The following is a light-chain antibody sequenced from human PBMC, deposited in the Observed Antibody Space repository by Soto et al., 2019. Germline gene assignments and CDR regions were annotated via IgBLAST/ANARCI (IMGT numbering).Light chain of an antibody. V-gene: IGLV1-44*01. CDR2: STN. Sequence: QSVLTQPPAASGTPGERVTISCSGSSSNIGSNTVNWYQQLPGTAPKPLIYSTNQRPSGVPDRFSGSKSGTSASLAISGLQSEDEADYYCAAWDDSLNGWVFGGGTQLTV. J-gene: IGLJ3*02. CDR1: SSNIGSNT. CDR3: AAWDDSLNGWV.